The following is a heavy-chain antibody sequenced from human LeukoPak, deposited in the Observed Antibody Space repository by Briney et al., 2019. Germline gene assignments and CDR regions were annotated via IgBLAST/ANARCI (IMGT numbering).Heavy chain of an antibody. CDR2: IYYSGST. V-gene: IGHV4-59*08. D-gene: IGHD3-10*01. CDR3: ARLIPGPRGSYYFDY. CDR1: GGSISSYY. J-gene: IGHJ4*02. Sequence: TSETLSLTCTVSGGSISSYYWSWIRQPPGKGLEWIGYIYYSGSTNYNPSLKSRVTISADTSKNQFSLKLSSATAADTAVYYCARLIPGPRGSYYFDYWGQGTLVTVSS.